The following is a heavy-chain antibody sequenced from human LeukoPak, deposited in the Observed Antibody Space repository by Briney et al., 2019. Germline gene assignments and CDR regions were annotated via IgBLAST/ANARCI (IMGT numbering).Heavy chain of an antibody. CDR1: GFTFDDYT. Sequence: GGSLRLSCAASGFTFDDYTMHWVRQFPGKGLEWVSVINWAGGSTSYADSVKGRFTISRDNSKNSLYLQMSSLRSEDTALYYCVMSSSWPRFDSWGQGTLVTVSS. J-gene: IGHJ4*02. CDR2: INWAGGST. CDR3: VMSSSWPRFDS. V-gene: IGHV3-43*01. D-gene: IGHD6-13*01.